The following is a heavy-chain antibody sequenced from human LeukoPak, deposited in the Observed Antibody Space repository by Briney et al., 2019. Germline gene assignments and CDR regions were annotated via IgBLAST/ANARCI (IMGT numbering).Heavy chain of an antibody. V-gene: IGHV1-8*01. CDR1: GYTFTSYD. D-gene: IGHD2-15*01. CDR3: ASAGYCSGGSCGAFVI. CDR2: MNPNSGNT. J-gene: IGHJ3*02. Sequence: GASVKVSCKASGYTFTSYDINWVRQATGQGLEWMGWMNPNSGNTGYAQKFQGRVTMTRNTSISTAYMELSSLRSEDTAVYYCASAGYCSGGSCGAFVIWGQGTMVTVSS.